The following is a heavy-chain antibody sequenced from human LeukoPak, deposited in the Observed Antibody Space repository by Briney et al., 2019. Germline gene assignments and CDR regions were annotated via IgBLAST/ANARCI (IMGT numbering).Heavy chain of an antibody. J-gene: IGHJ5*02. CDR3: ARSSDHCTNGVCYITNWFDP. Sequence: PSETLSLTCTVSGGSISSSSYYWGWIRQPPGKGLEWIGSIYYSGSTYYNPSLKSRVTISVDTSKNQFSLKLSSVTAADTAVYYCARSSDHCTNGVCYITNWFDPWGQGTLVTVSS. V-gene: IGHV4-39*01. CDR1: GGSISSSSYY. D-gene: IGHD2-8*01. CDR2: IYYSGST.